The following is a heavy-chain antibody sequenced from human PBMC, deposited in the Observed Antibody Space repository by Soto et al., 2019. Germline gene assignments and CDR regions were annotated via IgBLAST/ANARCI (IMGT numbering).Heavy chain of an antibody. D-gene: IGHD1-7*01. J-gene: IGHJ6*02. Sequence: QVQLVQSGAEVKKPGASVKVSCKASGYTFTSYDINWVRPATGQGLEWMGWMNPNSGNTGYAQKFQGRVTMTRNTSISTAYMELSSLRSEDTAVYYCARGRTGTTIYYYYYGMDVWGQGTTVTVSS. CDR1: GYTFTSYD. V-gene: IGHV1-8*01. CDR2: MNPNSGNT. CDR3: ARGRTGTTIYYYYYGMDV.